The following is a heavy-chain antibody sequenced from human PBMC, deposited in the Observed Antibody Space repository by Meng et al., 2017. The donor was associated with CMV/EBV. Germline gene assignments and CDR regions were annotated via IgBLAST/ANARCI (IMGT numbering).Heavy chain of an antibody. V-gene: IGHV4-39*01. CDR3: ARHHPRLRYFDWFPNWFDP. Sequence: ISSSSYYWGWSRQPPGKGLEWIGSIYYSGSTYYNPSLKSRVTISVDTSKNQFSLKLSSVTAADTAVYYCARHHPRLRYFDWFPNWFDPWGQGTLVTVSS. CDR1: ISSSSYY. CDR2: IYYSGST. J-gene: IGHJ5*02. D-gene: IGHD3-9*01.